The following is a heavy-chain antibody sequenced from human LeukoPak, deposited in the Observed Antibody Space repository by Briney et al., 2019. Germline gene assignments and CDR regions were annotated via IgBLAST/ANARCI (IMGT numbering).Heavy chain of an antibody. V-gene: IGHV4-34*12. J-gene: IGHJ3*02. CDR1: GGSFSGYY. Sequence: SETLSLTCAVSGGSFSGYYWCWIRQRPGKGLEWIGEIIHIGSTNYNPSLKSRVTISVDTSKNQFSLKLRFVTAADTAVYYCAMCGGDFGGSFDIWGQGTMVTVSS. CDR3: AMCGGDFGGSFDI. CDR2: IIHIGST. D-gene: IGHD2-21*02.